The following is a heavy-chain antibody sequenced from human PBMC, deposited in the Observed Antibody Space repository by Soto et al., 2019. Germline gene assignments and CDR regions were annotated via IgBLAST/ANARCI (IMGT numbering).Heavy chain of an antibody. D-gene: IGHD3-3*01. V-gene: IGHV3-7*01. CDR2: IKQDGSEE. Sequence: GGSLRLSCAASGFTFSSDWMSWVRQAPGKGLEWVANIKQDGSEEYYVDSVKGRFTISRDNAKNSLYLQMNSLRAEDTAVYYCARESGYYDFWSGYPQYYYYGMDVWGQGTTVTVSS. CDR3: ARESGYYDFWSGYPQYYYYGMDV. CDR1: GFTFSSDW. J-gene: IGHJ6*02.